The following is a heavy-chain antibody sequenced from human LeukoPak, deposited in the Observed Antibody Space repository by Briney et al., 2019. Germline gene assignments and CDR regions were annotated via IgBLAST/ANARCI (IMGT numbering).Heavy chain of an antibody. CDR1: GGSFGGYY. D-gene: IGHD2-15*01. CDR2: INDSGSS. CDR3: ARVAVGKGYPFDY. J-gene: IGHJ4*02. Sequence: ETLSLTCAVYGGSFGGYYWSWIRQPPGKGLEWIGEINDSGSSNYIPSLKSRVTISVDRSKNQFSLKLSSVTAADTAVYYCARVAVGKGYPFDYWGQGTLVTDSS. V-gene: IGHV4-34*01.